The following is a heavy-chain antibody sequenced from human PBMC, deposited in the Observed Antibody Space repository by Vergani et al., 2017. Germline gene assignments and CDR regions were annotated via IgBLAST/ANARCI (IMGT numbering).Heavy chain of an antibody. Sequence: QVQLVESGGGVVQPGRSLRLSCAASGFTFSSYAMHWVRQAPGRGLEWVATISYDGTYEYYIESVKGRFNISRDNFKNTLSLQMNSLRPEDTALYYCANIPGVWFGDREGGFDYWGLGTLVTVSS. CDR2: ISYDGTYE. CDR3: ANIPGVWFGDREGGFDY. V-gene: IGHV3-30*04. J-gene: IGHJ4*02. CDR1: GFTFSSYA. D-gene: IGHD3-10*01.